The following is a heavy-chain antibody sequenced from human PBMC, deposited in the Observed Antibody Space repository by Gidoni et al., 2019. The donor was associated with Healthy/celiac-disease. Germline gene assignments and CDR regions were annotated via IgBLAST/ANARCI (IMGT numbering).Heavy chain of an antibody. D-gene: IGHD2-15*01. J-gene: IGHJ4*02. CDR1: GFTFSDYY. CDR3: ARGNIAATPYFDY. V-gene: IGHV3-11*06. CDR2: ISSSSSYT. Sequence: QVQLVESGGGLVKPGGSLRLSCAASGFTFSDYYMSWIRQAPGKGRVWFSSISSSSSYTIYAAAVKGRLIISSDNATNSLYQQMNSLRGADTAVYYCARGNIAATPYFDYWGQGTLVTVSS.